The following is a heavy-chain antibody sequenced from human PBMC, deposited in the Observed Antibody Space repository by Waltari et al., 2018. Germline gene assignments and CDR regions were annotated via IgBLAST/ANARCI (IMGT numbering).Heavy chain of an antibody. CDR2: YYNSGNT. V-gene: IGHV3-66*01. CDR3: ATDTPGNYYKQWVH. Sequence: EVQLVESGGGLVQPGGSLRLSCAASGFTFSSYWMSWVRQAPGKGLEWVGSYYNSGNTYYNPSLKSRLTISADTSNNQFSLQITSVTAADAAVYFCATDTPGNYYKQWVHWGRGILVTVSS. J-gene: IGHJ4*02. D-gene: IGHD3-10*01. CDR1: GFTFSSYW.